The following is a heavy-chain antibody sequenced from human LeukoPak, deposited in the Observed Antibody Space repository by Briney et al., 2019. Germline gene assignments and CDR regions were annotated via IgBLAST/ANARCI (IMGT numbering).Heavy chain of an antibody. CDR2: IYYSGST. V-gene: IGHV4-59*01. Sequence: SETLSLTCTVSGGSISSYYWSWIRQPPGKGLEWIGYIYYSGSTNYNPSLESRVTISVDTSKNQFSLNLRSVTAADTAVYYCARGSRDGYNHFDYWGPGTLVTVSS. CDR1: GGSISSYY. D-gene: IGHD5-24*01. J-gene: IGHJ4*02. CDR3: ARGSRDGYNHFDY.